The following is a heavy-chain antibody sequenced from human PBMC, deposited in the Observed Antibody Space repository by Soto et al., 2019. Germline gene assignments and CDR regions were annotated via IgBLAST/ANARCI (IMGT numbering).Heavy chain of an antibody. J-gene: IGHJ6*02. CDR3: ARGQAKYSSSGYYYYGMDV. D-gene: IGHD6-6*01. V-gene: IGHV4-31*03. CDR1: VGSISSGAYY. CDR2: IYYSGST. Sequence: PSETLSLTCTVSVGSISSGAYYWIWIRQQPGKVWKWIGYIYYSGSTYYNPSLKSRVTISVDTSKNQFSLKLSSVTAADTAVYYCARGQAKYSSSGYYYYGMDVWGQGTTVTVSS.